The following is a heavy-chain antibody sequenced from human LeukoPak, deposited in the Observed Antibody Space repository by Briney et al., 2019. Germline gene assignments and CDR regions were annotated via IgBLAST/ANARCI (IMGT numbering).Heavy chain of an antibody. V-gene: IGHV6-1*01. CDR1: GDSVSSNSAA. Sequence: SQTLSLTCAISGDSVSSNSAAWNWIRQSPSRGLEWLGRTYYWSKWYNDYAVSVRGRITINPDTSKNQFSLQLNSVTPEDTAVYYCARRIQLGGFFIFDYWGQGTLVTVSS. CDR2: TYYWSKWYN. J-gene: IGHJ4*02. D-gene: IGHD5-18*01. CDR3: ARRIQLGGFFIFDY.